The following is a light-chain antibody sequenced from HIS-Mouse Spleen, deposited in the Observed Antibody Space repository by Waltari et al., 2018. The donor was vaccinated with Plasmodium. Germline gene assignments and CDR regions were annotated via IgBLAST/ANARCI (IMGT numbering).Light chain of an antibody. CDR2: AAS. CDR1: QSVSSN. CDR3: QQYNSYPIT. J-gene: IGKJ5*01. Sequence: MTQSPATLSVSPGERATLSCRASQSVSSNLAWYQQKPGKAPKSLIYAASSLQSGVPSKFSGSGSGTDFTITISSLQPEDFATYYCQQYNSYPITFGQGTRLEIK. V-gene: IGKV1D-16*01.